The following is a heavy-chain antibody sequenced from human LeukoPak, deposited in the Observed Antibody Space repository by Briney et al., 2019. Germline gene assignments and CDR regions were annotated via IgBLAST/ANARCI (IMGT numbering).Heavy chain of an antibody. CDR1: GFTFNSYG. CDR3: AKDTGRGGQWLEIDY. V-gene: IGHV3-30*18. J-gene: IGHJ4*02. D-gene: IGHD6-19*01. CDR2: ISNDGSNK. Sequence: GGPLRLSCAASGFTFNSYGMHWVRQAPGKGLEWVAVISNDGSNKYYADSVKGRFTISRDNSKNTLYLQMNSLRAEDTAVYYCAKDTGRGGQWLEIDYWGQGTLVTVSS.